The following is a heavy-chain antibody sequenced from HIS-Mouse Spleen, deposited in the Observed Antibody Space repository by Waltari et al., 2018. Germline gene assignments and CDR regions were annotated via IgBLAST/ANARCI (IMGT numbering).Heavy chain of an antibody. Sequence: QVQLVQSGAEVKKPGASVKVSCKASGSTFTGHYMHWVRTAPGQGLEWMGWINPNSGGTNYAQKFQGRVTMTRDTSISTAYMELSRLRSDDTAVYYCAILRANWGSGGFDYWGQGTLVTVSS. CDR3: AILRANWGSGGFDY. D-gene: IGHD7-27*01. CDR1: GSTFTGHY. CDR2: INPNSGGT. J-gene: IGHJ4*02. V-gene: IGHV1-2*02.